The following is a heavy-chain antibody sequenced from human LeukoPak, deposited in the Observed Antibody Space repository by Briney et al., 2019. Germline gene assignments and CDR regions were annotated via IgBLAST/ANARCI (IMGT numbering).Heavy chain of an antibody. V-gene: IGHV3-23*01. CDR2: ISGSGGST. CDR3: AKTGDIFLRSSGSFDY. CDR1: GFTFSSYA. J-gene: IGHJ4*02. Sequence: TGGSLRLSCAASGFTFSSYAMSWVRQAPGKGLEWVSAISGSGGSTYYADSVKGRFTISRDNSKNTLYLQMDSLRAEDTAVYYCAKTGDIFLRSSGSFDYWGQGTLVTVSS. D-gene: IGHD2-21*01.